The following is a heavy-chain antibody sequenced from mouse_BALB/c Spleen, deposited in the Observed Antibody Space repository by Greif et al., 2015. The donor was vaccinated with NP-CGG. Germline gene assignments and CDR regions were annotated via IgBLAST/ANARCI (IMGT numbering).Heavy chain of an antibody. CDR1: GYSFTSYW. CDR3: TRKNEDAMDY. V-gene: IGHV1-5*01. J-gene: IGHJ4*01. CDR2: IYPGNSDT. Sequence: VQLQQSGTVLARPGASAKMSCKASGYSFTSYWMHWVKQRPGQGLEWIGAIYPGNSDTSYNQKFKGKAKLTAVTSASTAYMELSSLTNEDSAVYYCTRKNEDAMDYWGQGTSVTVSS.